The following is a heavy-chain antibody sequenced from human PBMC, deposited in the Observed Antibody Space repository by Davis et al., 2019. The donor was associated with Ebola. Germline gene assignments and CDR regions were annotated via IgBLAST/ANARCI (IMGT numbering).Heavy chain of an antibody. J-gene: IGHJ4*02. CDR3: ARIRQQFAYFDY. V-gene: IGHV4-30-4*07. D-gene: IGHD6-6*01. Sequence: MPSETLSLTCAVSGYSISSGGFSWSWIRQPPGKGPEWIGCIFYSGSTYYNPSLKSRVSISVDTSKTQFSLKLNSVTAADTAVYYCARIRQQFAYFDYWGQGTLVTVSS. CDR2: IFYSGST. CDR1: GYSISSGGFS.